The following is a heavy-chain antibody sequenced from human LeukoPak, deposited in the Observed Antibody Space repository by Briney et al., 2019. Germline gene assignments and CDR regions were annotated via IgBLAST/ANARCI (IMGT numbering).Heavy chain of an antibody. Sequence: ASVKVSCKASRYTFTRYGISWVRQAPGQGLDWLGWMNTYNGNTNYAHKLQGRVTMTTDASTSTAYMELRSLRSDDTAVYYCARGGTYCGGDCSSNLDYWGQRTLVTVSS. D-gene: IGHD2-21*02. CDR2: MNTYNGNT. CDR3: ARGGTYCGGDCSSNLDY. V-gene: IGHV1-18*01. CDR1: RYTFTRYG. J-gene: IGHJ4*02.